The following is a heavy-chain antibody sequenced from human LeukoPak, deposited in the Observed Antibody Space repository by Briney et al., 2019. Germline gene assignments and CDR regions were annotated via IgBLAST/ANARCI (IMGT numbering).Heavy chain of an antibody. Sequence: GSLRLSCAASGFTFSSFGMHWVRQAPGKGLEWVAVISFDGNNKYYADSVKGRFTISRDNSKNTVYLQMNSLRAEDTAVYYCAKDYPPAGISGGWFDPWGQGTLVTVSS. D-gene: IGHD2-2*01. CDR1: GFTFSSFG. CDR3: AKDYPPAGISGGWFDP. J-gene: IGHJ5*02. CDR2: ISFDGNNK. V-gene: IGHV3-30*18.